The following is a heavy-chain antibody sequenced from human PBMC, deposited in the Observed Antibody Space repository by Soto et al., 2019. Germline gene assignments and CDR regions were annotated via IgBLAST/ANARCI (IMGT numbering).Heavy chain of an antibody. CDR3: TTEPWDCSGGSCYLAYY. CDR1: GFTFSNAW. Sequence: EVQLVESGGGLVKPGGSLRLSCAASGFTFSNAWMNWVRQAPGKGLEWVGRIKSKTDGGTTDYAAPVKGRFTISRDDSKNTLYLQMNSLKTEDTAVYYCTTEPWDCSGGSCYLAYYWGQGTLVTVSS. CDR2: IKSKTDGGTT. D-gene: IGHD2-15*01. J-gene: IGHJ4*02. V-gene: IGHV3-15*07.